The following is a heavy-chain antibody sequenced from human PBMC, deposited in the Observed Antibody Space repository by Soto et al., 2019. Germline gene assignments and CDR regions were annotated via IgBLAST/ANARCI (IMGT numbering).Heavy chain of an antibody. CDR2: INGGNGYA. CDR3: ARATYTSGGSPTFAMDV. J-gene: IGHJ6*02. D-gene: IGHD3-10*01. V-gene: IGHV1-3*01. Sequence: QVHLVQSGAEVKEPGASVRVSCKASGYTFSSNAIHWVRQAPGQELEWMGWINGGNGYAKYSQNCQDRVTLTRDASASTTYMELSSLRSEDTAIFYCARATYTSGGSPTFAMDVWGQGTTVTVSS. CDR1: GYTFSSNA.